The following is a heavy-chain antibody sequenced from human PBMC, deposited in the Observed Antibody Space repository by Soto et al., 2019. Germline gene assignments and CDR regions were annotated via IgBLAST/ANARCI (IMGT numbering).Heavy chain of an antibody. CDR1: GGSISSGGYS. J-gene: IGHJ5*02. V-gene: IGHV4-30-2*01. CDR3: AREVNYYDSSGYYRNWFGP. Sequence: SETLSLTCAVSGGSISSGGYSWSWIRQPPGKGLEWIGYIYHSGSTYYNPSLKSRVTISVDRSKNQFSLKLSSVTAADTAVYYCAREVNYYDSSGYYRNWFGPWGQGTLVTVSS. CDR2: IYHSGST. D-gene: IGHD3-22*01.